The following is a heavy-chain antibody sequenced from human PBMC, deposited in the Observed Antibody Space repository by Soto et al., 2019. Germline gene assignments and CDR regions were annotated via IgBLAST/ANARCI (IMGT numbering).Heavy chain of an antibody. CDR3: ARHPTGLWFGGGPDY. V-gene: IGHV4-39*01. CDR2: IYYNGNT. J-gene: IGHJ4*02. CDR1: NGSISSSISY. Sequence: NPSETLSLTCTVSNGSISSSISYWGWIRQPPGGGLAWIGSIYYNGNTYYNPSLKSRVTISVDTSKNQFSLKLSAVTAADTAVYYCARHPTGLWFGGGPDYWGQGTLVTVS. D-gene: IGHD3-10*01.